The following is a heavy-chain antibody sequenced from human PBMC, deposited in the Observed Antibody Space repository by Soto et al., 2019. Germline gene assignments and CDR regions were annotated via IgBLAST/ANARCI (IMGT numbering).Heavy chain of an antibody. CDR1: GDSVSSNSAA. Sequence: SQTLSLTCAISGDSVSSNSAAWNWIRQSPSRGLEWLGRTYYRSKWYNDYAVSVKSRITINPDTSKNQFSLQLNSVTPEDTAVYYCARDISISSSSYYYYYYGMDVWGQGTTVTVS. CDR3: ARDISISSSSYYYYYYGMDV. J-gene: IGHJ6*02. CDR2: TYYRSKWYN. D-gene: IGHD6-6*01. V-gene: IGHV6-1*01.